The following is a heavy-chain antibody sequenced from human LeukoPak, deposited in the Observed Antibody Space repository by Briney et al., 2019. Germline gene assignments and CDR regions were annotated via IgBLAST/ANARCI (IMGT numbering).Heavy chain of an antibody. CDR3: ARGRRLLWFGEYFDY. D-gene: IGHD3-10*01. CDR1: GDSLSGYL. V-gene: IGHV4-34*01. Sequence: SETLSLTCDVYGDSLSGYLWSWIRQSPGKGLEWIGEVDHSGSTNYNPSLKSRVTVSVDTSKSQFSLKLSSVTAADTAVYYCARGRRLLWFGEYFDYWGQGTLVTVSS. CDR2: VDHSGST. J-gene: IGHJ4*02.